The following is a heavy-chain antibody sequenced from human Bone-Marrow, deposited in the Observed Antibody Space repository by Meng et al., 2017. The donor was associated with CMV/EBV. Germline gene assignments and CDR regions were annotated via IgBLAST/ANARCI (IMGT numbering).Heavy chain of an antibody. CDR3: AACNNDFWSGYYYYGMDV. D-gene: IGHD3-3*01. J-gene: IGHJ6*01. Sequence: SVKVSCKASGGTFSSYAISWVRQAPGQGLEWMGGIIPIFGTANYAQKFQGRVTITTDESTSTAYMELSSLRSEDTAVYYCAACNNDFWSGYYYYGMDVWGQGPTVTVSS. V-gene: IGHV1-69*05. CDR2: IIPIFGTA. CDR1: GGTFSSYA.